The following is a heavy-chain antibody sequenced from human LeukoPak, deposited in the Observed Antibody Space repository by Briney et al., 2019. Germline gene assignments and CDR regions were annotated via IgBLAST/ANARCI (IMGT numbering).Heavy chain of an antibody. CDR1: GYTFTSYD. Sequence: ASVKVSCKAFGYTFTSYDIHWVRQATGHGLEWMGWMNPNSAHTGHAQKFQGRVTMTRDTSISTAYMELSGLTSEDTAMYYCATLVTGTNARADAFDIWGQGTMVTVSS. CDR3: ATLVTGTNARADAFDI. CDR2: MNPNSAHT. D-gene: IGHD1-20*01. V-gene: IGHV1-8*01. J-gene: IGHJ3*02.